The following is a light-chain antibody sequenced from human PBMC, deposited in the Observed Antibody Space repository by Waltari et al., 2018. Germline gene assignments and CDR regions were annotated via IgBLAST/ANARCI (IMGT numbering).Light chain of an antibody. CDR1: QSVSSSY. V-gene: IGKV3-20*01. CDR3: QQYGSSPWYT. CDR2: GAS. J-gene: IGKJ2*01. Sequence: EIVLTQSPGTLSLSPGERATLSCRASQSVSSSYLACYQQKPGQAPRLLSYGASSMATGIPDRFSGSGSGTDFTLTISRLEPEDFAVYYCQQYGSSPWYTFGQGTKLEIK.